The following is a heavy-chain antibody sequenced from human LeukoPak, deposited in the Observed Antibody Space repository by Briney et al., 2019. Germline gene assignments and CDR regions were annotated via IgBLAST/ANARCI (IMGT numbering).Heavy chain of an antibody. CDR3: AKDGSGYAGFNWFDP. Sequence: GGSLRLSCAASGFTFSSYAMSWVRQAPGKGLEWVSAISGSGGSTYYADSVKGRFTISRDNAKNSLYLQMNSLRAEDTALYYCAKDGSGYAGFNWFDPWGQGTLVTVSS. D-gene: IGHD5-12*01. CDR2: ISGSGGST. CDR1: GFTFSSYA. V-gene: IGHV3-23*01. J-gene: IGHJ5*02.